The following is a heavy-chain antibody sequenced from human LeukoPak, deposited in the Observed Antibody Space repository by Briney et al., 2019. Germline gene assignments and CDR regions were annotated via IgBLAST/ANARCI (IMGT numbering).Heavy chain of an antibody. D-gene: IGHD2-15*01. Sequence: QPGGPLRLSCAASGFTLSSYWMHWVRQAPGKGQVWVSRINSDESSTSYADSVKGRFNICRDNAKNRLYLQMNSLRAEDTAVYYCARLRPFHCSGGSCYPDAFDIWGQGTMVTVSS. V-gene: IGHV3-74*01. CDR2: INSDESST. J-gene: IGHJ3*02. CDR1: GFTLSSYW. CDR3: ARLRPFHCSGGSCYPDAFDI.